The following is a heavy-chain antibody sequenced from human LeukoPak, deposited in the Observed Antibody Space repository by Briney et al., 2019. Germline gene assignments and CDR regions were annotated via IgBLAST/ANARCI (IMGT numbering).Heavy chain of an antibody. J-gene: IGHJ3*02. CDR2: INPNSGGT. V-gene: IGHV1-2*02. CDR3: ARDRHCTNGVCAQDAFDI. CDR1: GYTFTGYY. Sequence: ASVKVSCKASGYTFTGYYMHWVRQAPGQGLEWMGWINPNSGGTNYAQKFQGRVTMTRDTSISTAYMELSRLRSDDTAVYYCARDRHCTNGVCAQDAFDIWGQGTMVTVSS. D-gene: IGHD2-8*01.